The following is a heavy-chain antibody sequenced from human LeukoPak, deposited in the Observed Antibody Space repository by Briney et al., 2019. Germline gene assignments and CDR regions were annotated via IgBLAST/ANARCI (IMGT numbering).Heavy chain of an antibody. Sequence: GGSLRLSCAASGFTFSSYWMSWVRQAPGKGLEWVANIKQDGSEKYYVDSVKGRFTISRDNAKNSLYLQMNSLRAEDTAVYYCASPTNSSSWLHYFDYWGQGTLVTVSS. D-gene: IGHD6-13*01. CDR3: ASPTNSSSWLHYFDY. V-gene: IGHV3-7*01. J-gene: IGHJ4*02. CDR2: IKQDGSEK. CDR1: GFTFSSYW.